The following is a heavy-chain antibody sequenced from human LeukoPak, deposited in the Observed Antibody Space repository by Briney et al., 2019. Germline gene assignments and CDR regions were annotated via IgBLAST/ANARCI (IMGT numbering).Heavy chain of an antibody. Sequence: GGSLRLSCAASGYTFSSYEMNWVRQAPGKGLEWVSYISSSGSTIYYADSVKGRFTISRDNAKNSLFLQMNSLRAEDTAVYFCAKSTRAVMAMMDVWGKGTTVTVSS. CDR1: GYTFSSYE. J-gene: IGHJ6*04. V-gene: IGHV3-48*03. CDR3: AKSTRAVMAMMDV. CDR2: ISSSGSTI. D-gene: IGHD3-16*01.